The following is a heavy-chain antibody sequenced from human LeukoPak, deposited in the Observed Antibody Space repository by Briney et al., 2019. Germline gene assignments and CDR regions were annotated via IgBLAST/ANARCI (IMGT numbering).Heavy chain of an antibody. Sequence: SETLSLTCTVSGVSISSSSYYWGWIRQPPGKGLEWIGSIYYSGSTYYNPSLRSRVTMSVDTSRNQVSLKLSSVTAADTAVYYCAMTVSRYYGMDVWGQGTTVTVSS. J-gene: IGHJ6*02. V-gene: IGHV4-39*01. CDR2: IYYSGST. CDR3: AMTVSRYYGMDV. CDR1: GVSISSSSYY. D-gene: IGHD4-17*01.